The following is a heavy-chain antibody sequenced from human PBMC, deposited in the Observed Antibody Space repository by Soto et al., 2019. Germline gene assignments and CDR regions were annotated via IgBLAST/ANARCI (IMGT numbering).Heavy chain of an antibody. D-gene: IGHD5-18*01. J-gene: IGHJ4*02. CDR2: IYYSGST. CDR1: GGSISSSSYY. CDR3: AGGDTAMGGDHY. V-gene: IGHV4-39*01. Sequence: SETLSLTCTVSGGSISSSSYYWGWIRQPPGKGLEWIGSIYYSGSTYYNPSLKSRVTISVDTSKNQFSLKLSSVTAADTAVYYCAGGDTAMGGDHYWGQGTLVTVSS.